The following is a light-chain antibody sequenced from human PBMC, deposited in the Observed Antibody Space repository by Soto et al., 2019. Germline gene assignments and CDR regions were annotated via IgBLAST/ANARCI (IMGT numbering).Light chain of an antibody. V-gene: IGKV1-17*01. Sequence: DIHMTQSPSSLSSSVVDRVTITCLTRQSNTNDLVWYQQKPGKAPKRLIYDASTWHSGVPSRFSGSGSGTEFTLTISSLEPEDFATYYCQQHSNYPSTFGQGTKVDIK. CDR2: DAS. CDR3: QQHSNYPST. CDR1: QSNTND. J-gene: IGKJ1*01.